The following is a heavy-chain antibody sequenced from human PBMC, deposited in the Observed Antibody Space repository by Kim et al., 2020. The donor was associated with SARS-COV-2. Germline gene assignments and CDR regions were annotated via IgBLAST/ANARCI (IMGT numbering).Heavy chain of an antibody. CDR1: GGSIRSGGKF. Sequence: SETLSLTCSVSGGSIRSGGKFWAWIRQHPAKGLEWIGSISYSGNPHYSPSLSSRVSISLQTSENQFSLELTSVTAADTGVYYCARGQPLDDWGQGILVTVSS. V-gene: IGHV4-31*03. CDR3: ARGQPLDD. J-gene: IGHJ4*02. CDR2: ISYSGNP. D-gene: IGHD2-2*01.